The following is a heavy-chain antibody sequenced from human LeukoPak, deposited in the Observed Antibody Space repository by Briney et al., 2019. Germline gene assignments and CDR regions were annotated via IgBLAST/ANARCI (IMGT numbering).Heavy chain of an antibody. V-gene: IGHV4-4*07. Sequence: PSETLSLTCTVSGGSISGYYWSWIRQPAGKGLEWIGRIYTSGTTHDNPSLKSRVTMSVDTSKNQFSLKLSSVTAADTAVYYCARAPKYYDILTGYYQKRGFDYWGQGTLVTVSS. J-gene: IGHJ4*02. CDR3: ARAPKYYDILTGYYQKRGFDY. D-gene: IGHD3-9*01. CDR1: GGSISGYY. CDR2: IYTSGTT.